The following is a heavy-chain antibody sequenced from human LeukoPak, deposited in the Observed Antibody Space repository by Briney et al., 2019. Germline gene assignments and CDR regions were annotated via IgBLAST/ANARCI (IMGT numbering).Heavy chain of an antibody. CDR1: VGSLSSGSYH. Sequence: SETLSLTCTVSVGSLSSGSYHGIWIRQPAGKGLEWIGRIYTSGSNNYNPSLKSGLTISVDTSKNQFSLKLSSVPAADTAVYYCAGGGRWPYNYYFDYWGQGTLVTVSS. CDR2: IYTSGSN. CDR3: AGGGRWPYNYYFDY. J-gene: IGHJ4*02. V-gene: IGHV4-61*02. D-gene: IGHD3-16*01.